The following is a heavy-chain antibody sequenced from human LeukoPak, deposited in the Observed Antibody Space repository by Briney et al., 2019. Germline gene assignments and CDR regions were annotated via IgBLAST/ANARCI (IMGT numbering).Heavy chain of an antibody. CDR3: ARGTWETAARPYSFDT. J-gene: IGHJ4*02. Sequence: ASVRVSCKAFGFSFISFGFNWVRQAPGQGLEWMGWISGYNGDTKYAQKFQGRVTMTTDKSTSTAYMELRSLRSDDTGVYYCARGTWETAARPYSFDTWGQGTLVTVTS. CDR2: ISGYNGDT. D-gene: IGHD1-26*01. CDR1: GFSFISFG. V-gene: IGHV1-18*01.